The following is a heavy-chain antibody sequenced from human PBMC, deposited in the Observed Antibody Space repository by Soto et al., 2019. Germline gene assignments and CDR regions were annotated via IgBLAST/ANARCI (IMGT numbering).Heavy chain of an antibody. Sequence: PGGSLRLSCAASGFTFSSYAMSWVRQAPGKGLEWVSAISGSGGSTYYADSVKGRFTISRDNSKNTLYLQMNSLRAEDTAVYYCAITPGQNIVVVVAANADAFDIWGQGTMVTVSS. CDR1: GFTFSSYA. CDR3: AITPGQNIVVVVAANADAFDI. CDR2: ISGSGGST. J-gene: IGHJ3*02. D-gene: IGHD2-15*01. V-gene: IGHV3-23*01.